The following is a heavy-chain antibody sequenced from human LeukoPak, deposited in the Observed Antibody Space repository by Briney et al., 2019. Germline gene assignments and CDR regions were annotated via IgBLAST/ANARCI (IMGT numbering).Heavy chain of an antibody. Sequence: SETLSLTCAVYGGSFSGYYWSWIRQPPGKGLEWIGEINHSGSTNYNPSLKSRVTISVDTSKNQFSLKLSSVTAADTAVYYCARGLKRGSYAYWGQGTLVTVSS. V-gene: IGHV4-34*01. CDR1: GGSFSGYY. D-gene: IGHD1-26*01. CDR2: INHSGST. J-gene: IGHJ4*02. CDR3: ARGLKRGSYAY.